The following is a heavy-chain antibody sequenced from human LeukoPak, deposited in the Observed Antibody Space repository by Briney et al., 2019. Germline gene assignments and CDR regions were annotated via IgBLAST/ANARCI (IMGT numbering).Heavy chain of an antibody. D-gene: IGHD3-10*02. J-gene: IGHJ6*04. Sequence: GGSLRLSCAASGFTFSSYEMNWVRQAPGKGLECVSYISSSGSTIYYADSVKGRFTISRDNAKNSLYMQMNGLRAEDTAVYYCAELGITMIGGVWGKGTTVTISS. CDR2: ISSSGSTI. CDR1: GFTFSSYE. CDR3: AELGITMIGGV. V-gene: IGHV3-48*03.